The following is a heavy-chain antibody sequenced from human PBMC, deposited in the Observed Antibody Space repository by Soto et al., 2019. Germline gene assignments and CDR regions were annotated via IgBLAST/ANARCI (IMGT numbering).Heavy chain of an antibody. CDR2: IWYDGSNK. CDR3: AREGGGWNSSINRNFDY. CDR1: GFTFSSYG. V-gene: IGHV3-33*01. Sequence: PGGSLRLSCAASGFTFSSYGMHWVRQAPGKGLEWVAVIWYDGSNKYYADSVKGRFTISRDNSKNTLYLQMNSLRAEDTAVYYCAREGGGWNSSINRNFDYWGQGTLVTAPQ. D-gene: IGHD1-7*01. J-gene: IGHJ4*02.